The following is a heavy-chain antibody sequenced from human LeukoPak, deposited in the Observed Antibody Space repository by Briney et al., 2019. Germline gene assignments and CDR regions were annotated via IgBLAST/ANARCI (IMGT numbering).Heavy chain of an antibody. CDR1: GFTFSSYA. D-gene: IGHD2-2*01. V-gene: IGHV3-64*02. J-gene: IGHJ3*02. CDR3: ARGGYCSSTSCYGAFDI. CDR2: ISSNGGST. Sequence: GGSLRLSCAASGFTFSSYAMYWVRQAPGKGLEYVSAISSNGGSTYYADSVKGRFTISRDNSKNTLYLQMGSLRAADMAVYYCARGGYCSSTSCYGAFDIWGQGTMVTVSS.